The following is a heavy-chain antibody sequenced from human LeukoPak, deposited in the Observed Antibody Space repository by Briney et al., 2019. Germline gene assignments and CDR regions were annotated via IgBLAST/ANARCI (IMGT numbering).Heavy chain of an antibody. Sequence: PGGSLRLSCVASGFTFSSYSMNWVRQAPGKGLEWISYIRSRPSTIYYADSVKGRFTISRDDASNSQYLLMNSLRPEDTAVYYCVRDHHWGFESWGQGTQVTVSS. CDR2: IRSRPSTI. V-gene: IGHV3-48*01. CDR3: VRDHHWGFES. D-gene: IGHD7-27*01. CDR1: GFTFSSYS. J-gene: IGHJ4*02.